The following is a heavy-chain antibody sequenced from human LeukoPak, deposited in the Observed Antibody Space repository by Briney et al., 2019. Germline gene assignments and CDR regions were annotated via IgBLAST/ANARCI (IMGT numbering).Heavy chain of an antibody. V-gene: IGHV3-48*02. J-gene: IGHJ6*02. D-gene: IGHD2-15*01. CDR3: ARDGHCSGGSCYYYYYYYGMDV. CDR2: ISSSSTI. CDR1: GFTFSSYS. Sequence: GGSLRLSCAASGFTFSSYSMNWVRQAPGKGLEWVSYISSSSTIYYADSVKGRFTISRDNAKNSLYLQMNSLRDEDTAVYYCARDGHCSGGSCYYYYYYYGMDVWGQGTTVTVSS.